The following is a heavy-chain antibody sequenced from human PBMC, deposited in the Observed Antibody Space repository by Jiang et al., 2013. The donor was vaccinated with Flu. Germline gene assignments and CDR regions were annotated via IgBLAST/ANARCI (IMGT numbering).Heavy chain of an antibody. J-gene: IGHJ4*02. Sequence: GPGLVKPSETLSLTCTVSGGSISSYYWSWIRQPPGKGLEWIGYIYYSGSTNYNPSLKSRVTISVDTSKNQFSLKLSSVTAADTAVYYCARGESTVVTPGVWGYWGQGTLVTVSS. V-gene: IGHV4-59*01. CDR1: GGSISSYY. CDR3: ARGESTVVTPGVWGY. D-gene: IGHD4-23*01. CDR2: IYYSGST.